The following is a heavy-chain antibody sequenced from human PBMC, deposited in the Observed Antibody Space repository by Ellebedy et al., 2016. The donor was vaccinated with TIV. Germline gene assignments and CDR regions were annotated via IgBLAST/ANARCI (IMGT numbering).Heavy chain of an antibody. CDR3: ARAKWIRLRYYYTMDV. J-gene: IGHJ6*02. D-gene: IGHD5-18*01. CDR1: GFTFSNYA. Sequence: GGSLRLXXAASGFTFSNYAMTWVRQAPGKGLQWVGVISYDGSNKGYADSVKGRFTISRDNSTNTLYLQMSSLRAEDTAVYYCARAKWIRLRYYYTMDVWGQGTTVTVSS. CDR2: ISYDGSNK. V-gene: IGHV3-30*04.